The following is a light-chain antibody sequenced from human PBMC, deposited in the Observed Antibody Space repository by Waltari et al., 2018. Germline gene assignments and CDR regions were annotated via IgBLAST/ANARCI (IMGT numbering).Light chain of an antibody. V-gene: IGLV2-11*01. CDR3: CSYAGSYTLKV. CDR1: SSDVGGYNY. Sequence: QSALTQPRSVSGSPGQSVTISCTGTSSDVGGYNYVSWYQQHPGKAPKLMIYDVSKRPSRVPDRFSGSKSGNTASLTISGLQAEDEADYYCCSYAGSYTLKVFGGGTKLTVL. J-gene: IGLJ2*01. CDR2: DVS.